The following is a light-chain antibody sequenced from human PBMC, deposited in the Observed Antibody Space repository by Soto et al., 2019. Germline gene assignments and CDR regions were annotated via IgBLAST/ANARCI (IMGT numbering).Light chain of an antibody. V-gene: IGKV1-5*01. CDR2: DAS. Sequence: DIQMTQSPSTLSASVRDRVTITCRASQSISSWLAWYQQKPGKAPRLLIYDASYLERGVPSRFSGSGSGTEFTLTISDLQPDDLATYYCQQYNSFWTFGQGTKVEI. CDR3: QQYNSFWT. CDR1: QSISSW. J-gene: IGKJ1*01.